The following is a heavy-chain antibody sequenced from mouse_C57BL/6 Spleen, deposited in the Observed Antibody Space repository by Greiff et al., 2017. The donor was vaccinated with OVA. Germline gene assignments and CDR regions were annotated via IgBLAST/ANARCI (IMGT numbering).Heavy chain of an antibody. J-gene: IGHJ3*01. Sequence: EVKVVESGGGLVKPGGSLKLSCAASGFTFSDYGMHWVRQAPEKGLEWVAYISSGSSTIYYADTVKGRFTISRDNAKNTLFLQMTSLRSEDTAMYYCARPGGGNPWFAYWGQGTLVTVSA. CDR3: ARPGGGNPWFAY. V-gene: IGHV5-17*01. CDR2: ISSGSSTI. CDR1: GFTFSDYG. D-gene: IGHD1-1*02.